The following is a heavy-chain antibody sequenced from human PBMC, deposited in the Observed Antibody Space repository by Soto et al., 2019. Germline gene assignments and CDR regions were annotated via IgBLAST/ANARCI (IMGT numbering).Heavy chain of an antibody. CDR1: GGSFSGYY. CDR3: ARTYSSSWSPFDS. V-gene: IGHV4-34*01. D-gene: IGHD6-13*01. CDR2: INQSGST. J-gene: IGHJ4*02. Sequence: QVQLQQWGAGLLKPSETLSLTCAVYGGSFSGYYWSWIRQPPGKGLEWIGEINQSGSTNYNPSLRSRVTISVDTSKTQFSLKLRSVTAADTAVYYCARTYSSSWSPFDSWGQGTLVTVSS.